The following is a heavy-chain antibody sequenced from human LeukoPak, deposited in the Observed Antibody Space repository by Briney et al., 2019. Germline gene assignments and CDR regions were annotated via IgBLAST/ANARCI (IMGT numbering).Heavy chain of an antibody. D-gene: IGHD2-15*01. CDR3: AKATLPTCGGARCYYFDN. Sequence: GGSLRLSCAASGFTFTSYAMSWVRQTPGKGLEWVSTFIGSVDTTYYADSVKGRFTISRDNSKNTLDLQMNRLGAEDTAVYYCAKATLPTCGGARCYYFDNWGQGTLVTVSS. CDR1: GFTFTSYA. J-gene: IGHJ4*02. CDR2: FIGSVDTT. V-gene: IGHV3-23*01.